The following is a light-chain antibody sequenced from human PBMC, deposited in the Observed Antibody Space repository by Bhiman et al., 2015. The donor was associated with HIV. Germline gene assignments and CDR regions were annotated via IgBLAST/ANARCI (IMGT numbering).Light chain of an antibody. V-gene: IGLV1-40*01. CDR3: QAWDSSAYV. J-gene: IGLJ1*01. CDR2: GNT. Sequence: QSVLTQPPSVSGAPGQRVTISCSGSSSNIGAGYDVHWYQQFPGTAPQVLIYGNTNRPSGIPERFSGSNSGNTATLTISGTQAMDEADYYCQAWDSSAYVFGTGTKVTVL. CDR1: SSNIGAGYD.